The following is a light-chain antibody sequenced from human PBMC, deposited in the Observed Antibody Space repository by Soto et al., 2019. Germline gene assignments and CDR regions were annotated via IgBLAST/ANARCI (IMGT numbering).Light chain of an antibody. V-gene: IGLV7-46*01. J-gene: IGLJ3*02. CDR3: MLTYNGPWV. Sequence: QAVVTQEPSLTVSPGGTVTLTCGSSTGAVTSSHYTYWFQRKPGQVPRALIFHTTNTHSWTPARFSGSLLGGRAALTLSGAQPEDEAEYYSMLTYNGPWVFGGGTKLTVL. CDR1: TGAVTSSHY. CDR2: HTT.